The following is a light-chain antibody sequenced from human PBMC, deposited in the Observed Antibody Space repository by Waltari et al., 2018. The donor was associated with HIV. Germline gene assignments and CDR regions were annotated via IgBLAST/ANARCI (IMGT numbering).Light chain of an antibody. CDR2: SNN. CDR3: AAWDDSLNGWV. Sequence: QSVLTQPPSASGTPGQRVTISCSGSSSNIGSNTVNWYQQLPGTAPKLLIYSNNQRPSWVPDRFSGSKSGTSASLAISWLQSEYEADYYCAAWDDSLNGWVFGGGTKLTVL. J-gene: IGLJ3*02. CDR1: SSNIGSNT. V-gene: IGLV1-44*01.